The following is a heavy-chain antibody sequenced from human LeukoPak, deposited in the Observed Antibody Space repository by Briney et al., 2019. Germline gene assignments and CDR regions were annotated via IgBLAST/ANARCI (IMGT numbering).Heavy chain of an antibody. J-gene: IGHJ4*02. CDR1: GGTFSSYA. D-gene: IGHD4-17*01. CDR3: ASRPDDYGDYVWVY. V-gene: IGHV1-69*13. Sequence: ASVKVSCKASGGTFSSYAISWVRQAPGQGLEWTGGIIPIFGTANYAQKFQGRVTITADESTSTAYMELSSLRSEDTAVYYCASRPDDYGDYVWVYWGQGTLVTVSS. CDR2: IIPIFGTA.